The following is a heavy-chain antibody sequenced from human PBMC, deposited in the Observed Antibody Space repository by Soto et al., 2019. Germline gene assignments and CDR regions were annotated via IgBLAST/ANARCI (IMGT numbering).Heavy chain of an antibody. Sequence: GGSLRLSCTVSGFCFSDNWMTWVRQAPGKGLEWVAKIKPDGTGKDYVDSVKGRFTISRDNARNSLYLQMNNLRAEDTAIYYCTRETWFRIDYWGQGALVTVSS. CDR1: GFCFSDNW. D-gene: IGHD3-10*01. J-gene: IGHJ4*02. CDR3: TRETWFRIDY. CDR2: IKPDGTGK. V-gene: IGHV3-7*05.